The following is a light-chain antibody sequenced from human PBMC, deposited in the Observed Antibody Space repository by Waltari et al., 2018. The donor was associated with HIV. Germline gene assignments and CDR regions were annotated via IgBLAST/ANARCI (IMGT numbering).Light chain of an antibody. V-gene: IGKV3-20*01. CDR2: GAS. J-gene: IGKJ1*01. Sequence: ELVLTQSPGTLSLSPGKRATLSCRASQSGDSSYLAWYQQKPGPAPRLRLYGASSRATGIPDRLSGSGAGTDFTLAISRLGPESFAVYYCQQYGSPPKTFGQGTKVEIK. CDR3: QQYGSPPKT. CDR1: QSGDSSY.